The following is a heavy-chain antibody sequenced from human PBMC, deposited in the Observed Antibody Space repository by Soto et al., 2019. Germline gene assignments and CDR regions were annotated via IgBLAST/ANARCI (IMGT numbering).Heavy chain of an antibody. Sequence: RASVKVSCKASGGTFSSYAISWVRQAPGQGLEWMGGIIPIFGTANYAQKFQGRVTITADESTSTAYMELSSLRSEDTAVYYCARGPSHSYGYGAFDIWGQGTMVTVSS. D-gene: IGHD5-18*01. CDR3: ARGPSHSYGYGAFDI. V-gene: IGHV1-69*13. J-gene: IGHJ3*02. CDR1: GGTFSSYA. CDR2: IIPIFGTA.